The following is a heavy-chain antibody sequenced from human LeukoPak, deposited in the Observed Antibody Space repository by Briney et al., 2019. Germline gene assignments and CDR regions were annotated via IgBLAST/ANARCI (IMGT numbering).Heavy chain of an antibody. CDR3: ARDRGSYGAFDI. Sequence: LETLSLTCTVSGGSISRYYWSWIRQPPGKGLEWIGYIYYSGSTNHNPSLKSRVTISVDTSKNQFSLKLSSVTAADTAVYYCARDRGSYGAFDIWGQGTMVTVSS. J-gene: IGHJ3*02. CDR2: IYYSGST. D-gene: IGHD1-26*01. V-gene: IGHV4-59*01. CDR1: GGSISRYY.